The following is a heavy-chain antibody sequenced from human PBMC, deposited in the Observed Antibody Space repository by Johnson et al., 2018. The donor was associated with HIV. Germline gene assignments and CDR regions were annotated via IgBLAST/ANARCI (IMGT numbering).Heavy chain of an antibody. CDR1: GFIFSDYY. CDR3: SKSTQANVLRESGPYGAVDI. D-gene: IGHD3-10*01. J-gene: IGHJ3*02. CDR2: ISNSASAI. Sequence: QVQLVESGGGLVKPGGSLRLSCAASGFIFSDYYLTWIRQAPGKGLEWISYISNSASAIYYADSVKGRFAISRDNAKTSLYLKMNSLRAEDTAVYDCSKSTQANVLRESGPYGAVDIWGQGTMVTVSS. V-gene: IGHV3-11*04.